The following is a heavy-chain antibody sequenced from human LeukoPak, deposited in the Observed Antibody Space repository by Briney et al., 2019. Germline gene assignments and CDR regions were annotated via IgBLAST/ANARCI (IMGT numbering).Heavy chain of an antibody. D-gene: IGHD6-19*01. V-gene: IGHV4-59*01. CDR1: GGSIGSYY. Sequence: SETLSLTCTVSGGSIGSYYWSWIRQPPGKGLEWIAYIYYSGSANYNPSFKSRVTISVDTSKNQFSLKLSSVTAADTAVYYCAREIAVAASDAFDIWGQGTMVTVSS. J-gene: IGHJ3*02. CDR2: IYYSGSA. CDR3: AREIAVAASDAFDI.